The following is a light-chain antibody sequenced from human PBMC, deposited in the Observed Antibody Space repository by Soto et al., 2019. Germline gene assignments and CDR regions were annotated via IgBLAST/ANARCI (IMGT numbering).Light chain of an antibody. V-gene: IGLV2-14*01. CDR1: SSDVGAYNY. CDR2: EVT. J-gene: IGLJ3*02. Sequence: QSVLTQPASLSGSPGQSITISCTGTSSDVGAYNYVSWYQQHPGKAPKLIIYEVTNRPSGVSNRFSGSKSGNTASLTISGLQAEDEADYYCSSYTSSSTWVFGGGTKVTVL. CDR3: SSYTSSSTWV.